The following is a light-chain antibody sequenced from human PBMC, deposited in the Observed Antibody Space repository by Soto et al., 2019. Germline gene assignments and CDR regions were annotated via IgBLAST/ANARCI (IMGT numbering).Light chain of an antibody. CDR1: QSVSTS. Sequence: EIVLTQSPGTLSLSPGEGATLSCRASQSVSTSLAWYQQNPGQAPRLLIYDASSRAAGIPARCSGSGSGTDFTLTISRLEPEDFAVYYCQQYGNSRCTFGEGTKVDI. CDR3: QQYGNSRCT. V-gene: IGKV3-20*01. CDR2: DAS. J-gene: IGKJ1*01.